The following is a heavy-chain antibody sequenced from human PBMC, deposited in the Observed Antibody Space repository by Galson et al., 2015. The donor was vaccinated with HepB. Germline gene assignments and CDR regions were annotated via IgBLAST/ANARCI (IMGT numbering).Heavy chain of an antibody. V-gene: IGHV3-30*18. J-gene: IGHJ3*02. CDR3: AKAANYGSGSYFAFGI. Sequence: SLRLSCAASGFTFSSYGMHWVRQAPGKGLEWVAVISYDGSNKYYADSVKGRFTISRDNSKNTLYLQMNSLRAEDTAVYYCAKAANYGSGSYFAFGIWGQGTMVTVSS. CDR2: ISYDGSNK. CDR1: GFTFSSYG. D-gene: IGHD3-10*01.